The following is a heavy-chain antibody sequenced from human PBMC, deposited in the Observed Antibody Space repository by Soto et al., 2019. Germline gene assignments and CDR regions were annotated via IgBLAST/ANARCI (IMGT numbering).Heavy chain of an antibody. CDR1: GFTFSNYP. Sequence: EVQLLESGGGLVQPGGSLRLSCVGSGFTFSNYPMTWVRQAPGKGLEWVSVISGTDGTIYYADSVKGRYTISRDNSRNTLYLQMDSLRAEDTAIYYCAKITGGRFPFDDWGQGTLVTVSS. CDR2: ISGTDGTI. D-gene: IGHD1-20*01. J-gene: IGHJ4*02. V-gene: IGHV3-23*01. CDR3: AKITGGRFPFDD.